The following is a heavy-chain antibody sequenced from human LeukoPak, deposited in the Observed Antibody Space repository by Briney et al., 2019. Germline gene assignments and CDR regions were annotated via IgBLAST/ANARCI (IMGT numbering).Heavy chain of an antibody. J-gene: IGHJ3*02. CDR2: IYPGDSDT. V-gene: IGHV5-51*01. D-gene: IGHD1-26*01. CDR3: ARSNWELDDAFDI. CDR1: GYSFTSYW. Sequence: GESLKISCKGSGYSFTSYWIGWVRQMPGKGLEWMGIIYPGDSDTRYSPSFQGQVTISADKSISTAYLQWSSLKASDTAVYYCARSNWELDDAFDIWGQGTMVTVSS.